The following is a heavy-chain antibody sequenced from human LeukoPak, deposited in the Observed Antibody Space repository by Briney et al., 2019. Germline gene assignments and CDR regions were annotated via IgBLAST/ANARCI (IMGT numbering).Heavy chain of an antibody. Sequence: KTSETLSLTCTVSGDSINSGGYYWTWIRQHPGRGLEWIGYIYYSGSTYYNPSLRSRVSLSLDTSKNQFSLNLNSVTAADTAVYYCASQANFYDSSGYFRPWGQGTLVTVSS. J-gene: IGHJ1*01. CDR2: IYYSGST. CDR1: GDSINSGGYY. CDR3: ASQANFYDSSGYFRP. D-gene: IGHD3-22*01. V-gene: IGHV4-31*03.